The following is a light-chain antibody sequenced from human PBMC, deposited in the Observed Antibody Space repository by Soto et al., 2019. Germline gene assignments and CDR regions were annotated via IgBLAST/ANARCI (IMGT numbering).Light chain of an antibody. CDR3: CSYAGSSTSHVV. CDR2: EGS. V-gene: IGLV2-23*01. J-gene: IGLJ2*01. Sequence: QSVLTQPASVSGSPGQSITISCTGTSSDVGSYNLVSWYQQHPGKAPKLMIYEGSKRPSGVSNRFSGSKSGNTASLTISGLQAEDEAYYYCCSYAGSSTSHVVFGGGTKLTVL. CDR1: SSDVGSYNL.